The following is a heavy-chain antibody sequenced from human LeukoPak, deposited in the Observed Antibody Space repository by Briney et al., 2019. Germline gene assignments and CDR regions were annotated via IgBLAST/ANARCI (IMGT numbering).Heavy chain of an antibody. J-gene: IGHJ4*02. V-gene: IGHV4-31*03. Sequence: KPSETLSLTSTVSGVSISIGGYYWSWIRQHPGKGLEWIGYIYYSGSTYYNPSLKSRLTISIDTSKNQFSLKLSSVTAEDTAVYYCARGGTAMVPFDYWGQGTLVTVSS. CDR2: IYYSGST. CDR1: GVSISIGGYY. CDR3: ARGGTAMVPFDY. D-gene: IGHD5-18*01.